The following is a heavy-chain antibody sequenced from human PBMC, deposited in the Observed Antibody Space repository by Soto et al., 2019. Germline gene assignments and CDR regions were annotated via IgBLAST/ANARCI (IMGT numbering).Heavy chain of an antibody. D-gene: IGHD2-15*01. CDR3: ARDSRVVAATPAPGY. CDR1: GYTFTSYA. Sequence: ASVKVACKAAGYTFTSYAVHWGLQAPGQRLEWMGWINAGNGNTKYSQKFQGRVTITRDTSASTAYMELSSLRSEDTAVYYCARDSRVVAATPAPGYWGQGTLVTVSS. CDR2: INAGNGNT. V-gene: IGHV1-3*01. J-gene: IGHJ4*02.